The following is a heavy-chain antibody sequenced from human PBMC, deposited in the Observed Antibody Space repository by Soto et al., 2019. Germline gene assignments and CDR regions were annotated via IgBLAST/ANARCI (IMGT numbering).Heavy chain of an antibody. D-gene: IGHD3-22*01. CDR3: AKVGTGGITMIVVARGSGAFDI. CDR1: GFTFSSYG. V-gene: IGHV3-30*18. J-gene: IGHJ3*02. CDR2: ISYDGSNK. Sequence: QVRLVESGGGVVQPGRSLRLSCAASGFTFSSYGMHWVRQAPGKGLEWVAVISYDGSNKYYADSVKGRFTISRDNSKNTLYLQMNSLRAEDTAVYYCAKVGTGGITMIVVARGSGAFDIWGQGTMVTVSS.